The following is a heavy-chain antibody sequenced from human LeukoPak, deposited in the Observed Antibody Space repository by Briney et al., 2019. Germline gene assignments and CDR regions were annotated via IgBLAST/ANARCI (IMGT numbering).Heavy chain of an antibody. CDR2: ISGAGGST. D-gene: IGHD1-1*01. CDR1: GFTFSSYA. CDR3: VKLRTGTATNFDY. Sequence: GGSLRLSCAASGFTFSSYATSCVRQAPEKVRGWVSGISGAGGSTYYADSVKGRFTISRDNSRDTLYLQMNSLRAEDTAIYYCVKLRTGTATNFDYWGQGTLVTVSS. V-gene: IGHV3-23*01. J-gene: IGHJ4*02.